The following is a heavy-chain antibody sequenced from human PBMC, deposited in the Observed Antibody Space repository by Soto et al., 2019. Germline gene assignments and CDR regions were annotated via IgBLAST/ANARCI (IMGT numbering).Heavy chain of an antibody. CDR2: IYHSGST. Sequence: SETLSLTCAVSGGSISSGGYSWSWIRQPPGKGLEWIGYIYHSGSTYYNPSLKSRVTISVDRSKNQFSLKLSSVTAADTAVYYCARVHAGYCSSTSCYAYNWFDPWGQGTLVTVSS. CDR3: ARVHAGYCSSTSCYAYNWFDP. V-gene: IGHV4-30-2*01. CDR1: GGSISSGGYS. J-gene: IGHJ5*02. D-gene: IGHD2-2*01.